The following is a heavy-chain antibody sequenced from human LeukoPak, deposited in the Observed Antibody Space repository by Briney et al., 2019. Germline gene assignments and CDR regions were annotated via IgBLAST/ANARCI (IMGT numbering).Heavy chain of an antibody. J-gene: IGHJ5*02. CDR1: GYMFTAYS. D-gene: IGHD3-3*01. Sequence: ASVKVSCKSSGYMFTAYSLHWVRQAPGQGLEWMGWINPNSGDTDYAQRFQGRVTMTRDPSISTAYMGLTRLTIDDTAVYYCAREAITIFGVVRTQTTYGPHRFDPWGQGTLVTVSS. CDR2: INPNSGDT. V-gene: IGHV1-2*02. CDR3: AREAITIFGVVRTQTTYGPHRFDP.